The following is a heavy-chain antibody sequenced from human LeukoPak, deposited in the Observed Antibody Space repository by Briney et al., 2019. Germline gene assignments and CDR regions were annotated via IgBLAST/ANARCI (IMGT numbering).Heavy chain of an antibody. CDR2: INHSGST. CDR3: ARVCSGGSCYPTFDY. V-gene: IGHV4-34*01. J-gene: IGHJ4*02. CDR1: GGSFSGYY. D-gene: IGHD2-15*01. Sequence: SETLSLTCAVYGGSFSGYYWSWIRQPPGKGLEWIGEINHSGSTNYNPSLKSRVTISVDTSKNQFSLKLSSVTAADTAVYYCARVCSGGSCYPTFDYWGRGTLVTVSS.